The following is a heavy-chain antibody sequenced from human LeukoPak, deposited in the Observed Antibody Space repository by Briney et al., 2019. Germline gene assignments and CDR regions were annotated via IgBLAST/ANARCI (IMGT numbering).Heavy chain of an antibody. CDR1: GFTFSSFW. V-gene: IGHV3-7*04. CDR2: INQHGTDK. Sequence: GGSLRLSCAASGFTFSSFWMSWVGQAPGKGLEWVANINQHGTDKYYVDSVRGRFTISRDNAKNSLYLQMNTLRAEDTAVYYCARVGYCSGGSCYGGDYWGQGTLVTVSS. D-gene: IGHD2-15*01. CDR3: ARVGYCSGGSCYGGDY. J-gene: IGHJ4*02.